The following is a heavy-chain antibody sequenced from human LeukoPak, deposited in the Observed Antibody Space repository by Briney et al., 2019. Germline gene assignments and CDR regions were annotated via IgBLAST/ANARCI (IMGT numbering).Heavy chain of an antibody. V-gene: IGHV3-74*01. CDR3: AKDVFILDSSGYGDY. CDR2: INSDGSIT. Sequence: PGGSLRLSCAASGFTFSDYWMHWVRQAPGKGLVWVSRINSDGSITNYADSVKGRFTISRDNSKNTLYLQMNSLRAEDTAVYYCAKDVFILDSSGYGDYWGQGTLVTVSS. D-gene: IGHD3-22*01. CDR1: GFTFSDYW. J-gene: IGHJ4*02.